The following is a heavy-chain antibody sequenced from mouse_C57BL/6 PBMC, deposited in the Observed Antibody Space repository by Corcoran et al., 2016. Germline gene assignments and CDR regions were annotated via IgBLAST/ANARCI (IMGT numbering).Heavy chain of an antibody. V-gene: IGHV9-3*01. CDR2: INTYSGVP. CDR3: ARDSYYYGSSGYYFDY. D-gene: IGHD1-1*01. CDR1: GYTFTTYG. Sequence: QIQLVQSGPELKKPGETVKSSCKVSGYTFTTYGMSWVKQAPGKGLKWMGWINTYSGVPTYADDFKGRFAFSLETSASTAYLQINNLKNEDTATYFCARDSYYYGSSGYYFDYWGQGTTLTVSS. J-gene: IGHJ2*01.